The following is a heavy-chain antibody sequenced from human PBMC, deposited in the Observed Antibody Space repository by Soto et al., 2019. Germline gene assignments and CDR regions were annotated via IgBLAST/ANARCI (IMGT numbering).Heavy chain of an antibody. CDR1: GYTFTSHY. D-gene: IGHD2-21*02. Sequence: ASVKVSCKASGYTFTSHYIHWVRQAPGQGLEWMGIINPSGGSTTYAQKFQGRVTMTRDTSTSTVYMELSSLRSEDTAVYYCARSGGVGDCLHDYWSQGTLVSVSS. V-gene: IGHV1-46*03. CDR2: INPSGGST. CDR3: ARSGGVGDCLHDY. J-gene: IGHJ4*02.